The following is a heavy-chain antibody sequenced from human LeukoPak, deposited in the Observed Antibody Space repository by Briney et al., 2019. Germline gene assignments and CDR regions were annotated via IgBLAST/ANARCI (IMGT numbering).Heavy chain of an antibody. CDR3: AREHTTVTSLLDY. J-gene: IGHJ4*02. V-gene: IGHV3-30*03. Sequence: PGRSLRLSCAASGFTFSSYGMHWVRQAPGKGLEWVAIISYDGSYKYYADSVKGRFTISRDSSKNTMYLQMNSLRAEDTAVYYCAREHTTVTSLLDYWGQGTLVTVSS. CDR1: GFTFSSYG. D-gene: IGHD4-17*01. CDR2: ISYDGSYK.